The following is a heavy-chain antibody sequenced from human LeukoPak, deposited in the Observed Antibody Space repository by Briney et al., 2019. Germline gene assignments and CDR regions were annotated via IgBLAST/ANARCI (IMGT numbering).Heavy chain of an antibody. V-gene: IGHV3-48*01. CDR3: ARDGDYGDYFDY. Sequence: GGSLRLSCAASGFTFSSHSMNWVRQAPGKGLEWVSYISSSSSSTIYYADSVKGRFTISRDNAKNSLYLQMNSLRAEDTAVYYCARDGDYGDYFDYWGQGTLVTVSS. D-gene: IGHD4-17*01. CDR2: ISSSSSSTI. J-gene: IGHJ4*02. CDR1: GFTFSSHS.